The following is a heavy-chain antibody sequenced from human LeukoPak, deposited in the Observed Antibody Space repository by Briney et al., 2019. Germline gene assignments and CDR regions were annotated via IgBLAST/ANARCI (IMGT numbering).Heavy chain of an antibody. CDR1: GFTFSSYW. V-gene: IGHV3-74*01. D-gene: IGHD6-19*01. CDR2: INSDGSTT. CDR3: ARGIGSGWYLD. Sequence: GGSLRLSCAASGFTFSSYWMHWVRQAPGKGLVWVSHINSDGSTTNYADSVKGRFTISRDNAKNTLYLQMNSLGAEGTAVYYCARGIGSGWYLDWGQGTLVTVSS. J-gene: IGHJ4*02.